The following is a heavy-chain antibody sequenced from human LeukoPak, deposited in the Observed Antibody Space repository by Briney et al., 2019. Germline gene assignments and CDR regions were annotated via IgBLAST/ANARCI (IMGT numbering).Heavy chain of an antibody. D-gene: IGHD2-2*01. Sequence: SETLSLTCTVSGGSISSYYWSWIRQPAGKGLEWIGRIYTSGSTNYNPSLKSRVTMSVDTSKNQFSPKLSSVTAADTAVYYCARFPAAMGNDAFDIWGQGTMVTVSS. CDR1: GGSISSYY. CDR3: ARFPAAMGNDAFDI. V-gene: IGHV4-4*07. CDR2: IYTSGST. J-gene: IGHJ3*02.